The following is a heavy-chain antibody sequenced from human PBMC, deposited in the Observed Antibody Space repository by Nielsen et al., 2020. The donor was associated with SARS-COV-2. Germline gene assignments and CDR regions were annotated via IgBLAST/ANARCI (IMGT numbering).Heavy chain of an antibody. D-gene: IGHD1-7*01. CDR3: AKGERELDP. CDR1: GGIFGTYP. V-gene: IGHV1-69*06. J-gene: IGHJ5*02. CDR2: IIPVFGTP. Sequence: SVKVSCKASGGIFGTYPITWVRQAPGQGLEWMGGIIPVFGTPSYAQKFQGRVTITADNFTSTAYTELTSLRYEDTAVYSCAKGERELDPWGQGTLVTVSS.